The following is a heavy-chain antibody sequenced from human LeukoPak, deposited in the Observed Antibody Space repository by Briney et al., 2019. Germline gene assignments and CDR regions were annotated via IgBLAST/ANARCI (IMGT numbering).Heavy chain of an antibody. CDR3: ARDRGRYYDSRGFYWGYYFDS. CDR1: GFTFSSYA. J-gene: IGHJ4*02. CDR2: ISYDGRNI. Sequence: GRSLRLSCEVSGFTFSSYAMHWVRQAPGKGLEWVAVISYDGRNIYYADSVKGRFTISRDNSKNTLYLQMSSVRVDDTAVYYCARDRGRYYDSRGFYWGYYFDSWGQGILVTVST. D-gene: IGHD3-22*01. V-gene: IGHV3-30*03.